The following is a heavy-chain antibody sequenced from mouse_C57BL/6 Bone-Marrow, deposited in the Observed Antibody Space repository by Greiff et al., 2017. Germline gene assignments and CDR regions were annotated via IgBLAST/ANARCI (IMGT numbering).Heavy chain of an antibody. CDR2: IYPGSGST. J-gene: IGHJ2*01. V-gene: IGHV1-55*01. CDR3: AREGFYYYGSSDY. Sequence: QVQLQQPGAELVKPGASVKMSCTASGYTFTSYWITWVKQRPGQGLEWIGDIYPGSGSTNYNEKFKSKATLTVDTSSSTAYMQLSSLSSEDSAVYYRAREGFYYYGSSDYWGQGTTLTVSS. CDR1: GYTFTSYW. D-gene: IGHD1-1*01.